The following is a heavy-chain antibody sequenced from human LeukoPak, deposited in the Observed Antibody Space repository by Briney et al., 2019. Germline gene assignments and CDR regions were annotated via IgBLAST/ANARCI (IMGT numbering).Heavy chain of an antibody. V-gene: IGHV3-30*02. CDR3: VRGAYSSSWLNFDY. J-gene: IGHJ4*02. Sequence: GGSLRLSCAASGFTFSNYAMHWVRQAPGKGLEWLAFIRIDGSSKNYADFVKGRFSISRDNSKNTLYLQMNSLRAEDTAVYYCVRGAYSSSWLNFDYWGQGTLVTVSS. CDR1: GFTFSNYA. CDR2: IRIDGSSK. D-gene: IGHD6-13*01.